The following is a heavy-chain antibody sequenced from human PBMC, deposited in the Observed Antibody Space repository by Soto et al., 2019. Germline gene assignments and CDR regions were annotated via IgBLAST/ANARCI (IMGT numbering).Heavy chain of an antibody. D-gene: IGHD2-2*01. CDR1: GGSISSGGYY. CDR3: ARCSLVVVPAPGFDP. J-gene: IGHJ5*02. CDR2: IYYSGTT. V-gene: IGHV4-31*03. Sequence: SETLSLTCTVSGGSISSGGYYWSWIRQHPGKGLEWIGYIYYSGTTYYNPSLKSRVTISVDTSKNQFSLKLSSVSAADTALYYCARCSLVVVPAPGFDPW.